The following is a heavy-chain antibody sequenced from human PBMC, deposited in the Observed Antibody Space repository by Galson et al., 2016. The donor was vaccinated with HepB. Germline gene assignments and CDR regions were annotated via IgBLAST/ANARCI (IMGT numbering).Heavy chain of an antibody. Sequence: ETLSLTCTVSDDSIRGYYWSWIRPPPGEGLEWIGYIYSTGSTKYNPSLNSRSAISVDATKNPFSLQLTSVTTADSAIYFCARHCSITYCPEVTDAFDIWGLGTLVTVSS. D-gene: IGHD1-14*01. CDR1: DDSIRGYY. CDR3: ARHCSITYCPEVTDAFDI. J-gene: IGHJ3*02. CDR2: IYSTGST. V-gene: IGHV4-59*08.